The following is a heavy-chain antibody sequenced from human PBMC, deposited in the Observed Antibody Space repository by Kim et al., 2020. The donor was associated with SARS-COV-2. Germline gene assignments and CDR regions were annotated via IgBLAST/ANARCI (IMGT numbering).Heavy chain of an antibody. V-gene: IGHV3-30*18. D-gene: IGHD1-1*01. CDR1: GFNFNTYS. Sequence: GGSLRLSCTASGFNFNTYSMHWVRQAPGKGLEWLAVISYAGSPTYYSDSMKGRFTVSRDNSKNTVYLQMNSLTTEDTAIYYCAKTFPTFSPYLRGDSWGQGTLVTVSS. CDR3: AKTFPTFSPYLRGDS. J-gene: IGHJ4*02. CDR2: ISYAGSPT.